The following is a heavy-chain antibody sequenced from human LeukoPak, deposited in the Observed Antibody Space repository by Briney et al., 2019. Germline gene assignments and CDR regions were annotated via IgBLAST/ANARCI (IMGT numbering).Heavy chain of an antibody. CDR3: AKDLFRFTLTVVVTATDSQGYAFDI. Sequence: GGSLRLSCAASGFTFSSYWMHWVRQAPGKGLEWVSGISGSGGSTYYADSVKGRFTISRDYSKNTLYLQMNSLRAEDTAVYYCAKDLFRFTLTVVVTATDSQGYAFDIWGQGTMVTVSS. CDR2: ISGSGGST. J-gene: IGHJ3*02. CDR1: GFTFSSYW. V-gene: IGHV3-23*01. D-gene: IGHD2-21*02.